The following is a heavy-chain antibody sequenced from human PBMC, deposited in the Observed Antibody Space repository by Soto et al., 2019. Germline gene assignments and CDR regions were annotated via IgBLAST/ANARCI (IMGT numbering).Heavy chain of an antibody. J-gene: IGHJ3*02. CDR1: GYSFSSYW. CDR3: ARQAIFGVIIIAFDI. D-gene: IGHD3-3*01. Sequence: GESLKISCKGSGYSFSSYWITWVRQMPGKGLEWMGRIDPSDSYTNYSPSFQGHVTISADKSVSTAYLQWSSLKASDTAMYYCARQAIFGVIIIAFDIWGQGTMVTVSS. V-gene: IGHV5-10-1*01. CDR2: IDPSDSYT.